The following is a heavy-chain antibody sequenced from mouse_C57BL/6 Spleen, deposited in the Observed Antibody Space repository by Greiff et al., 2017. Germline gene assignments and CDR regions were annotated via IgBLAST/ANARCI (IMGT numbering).Heavy chain of an antibody. CDR1: GYAFSSYW. J-gene: IGHJ1*03. CDR2: IYPGDGDT. V-gene: IGHV1-80*01. Sequence: QVQLKESGAELVKPGASVKISCKASGYAFSSYWMNWVKQRPGQGLEWIGQIYPGDGDTNYNGKFKGKATLTADKSSSTAYMQLSSLTSEDSAVYFCARKNYWYFDVWGTGTTVTVSS. CDR3: ARKNYWYFDV.